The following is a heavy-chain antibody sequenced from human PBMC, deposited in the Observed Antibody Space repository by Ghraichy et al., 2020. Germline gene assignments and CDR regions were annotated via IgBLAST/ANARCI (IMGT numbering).Heavy chain of an antibody. Sequence: GGSLRLSCSASGFTFISYAMHWVRQAPGKGLEYVSAISGNGGSTYYADSVKGRFTISRDISKNTLYLQMSRLRAEDTAVYYCVKGGSAMIVVADSFDIWGQGTLVTVSS. CDR1: GFTFISYA. CDR2: ISGNGGST. V-gene: IGHV3-64D*06. D-gene: IGHD3-22*01. J-gene: IGHJ3*02. CDR3: VKGGSAMIVVADSFDI.